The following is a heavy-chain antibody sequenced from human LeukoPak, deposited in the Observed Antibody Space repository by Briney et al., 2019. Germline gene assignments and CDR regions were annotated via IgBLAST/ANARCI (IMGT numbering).Heavy chain of an antibody. V-gene: IGHV1-69*06. CDR2: IIPIFGTA. CDR3: ARSKTPPDAFDI. Sequence: SVKVSCKASGGTFSSYAISWVRQAPGQGLEWMGGIIPIFGTANYAQKFQGRVTITADKSTSTAYMELSSLRSEDTAAYYCARSKTPPDAFDIWGQGTMVTVSS. J-gene: IGHJ3*02. CDR1: GGTFSSYA.